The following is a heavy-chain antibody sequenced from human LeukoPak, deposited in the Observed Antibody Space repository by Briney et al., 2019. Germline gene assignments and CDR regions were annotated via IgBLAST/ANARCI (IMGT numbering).Heavy chain of an antibody. V-gene: IGHV4-59*11. CDR3: ATSRTYSSSWYYFDY. J-gene: IGHJ4*02. D-gene: IGHD6-13*01. CDR1: GGSISSHY. CDR2: IYYSGST. Sequence: KPSETLSLTCTVSGGSISSHYWSWIRQPPGKGLEWIGYIYYSGSTNYNPSLKSRVTISVDTSKNQFSLKLSSVTAADTAVYYCATSRTYSSSWYYFDYWGQGTLVTVSS.